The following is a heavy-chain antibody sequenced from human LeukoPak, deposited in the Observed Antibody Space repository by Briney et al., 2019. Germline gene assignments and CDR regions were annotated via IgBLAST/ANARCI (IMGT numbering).Heavy chain of an antibody. CDR1: GFAFSTYT. CDR2: INNDGRST. D-gene: IGHD3-22*01. V-gene: IGHV3-74*01. J-gene: IGHJ4*02. Sequence: PGGSLRLSCAASGFAFSTYTIHWVRQVPGKGLMWVSRINNDGRSTTYADSVKGRFTIFRDNAKDTLYLQMNSLRPEDTAVYYCARDGGDSSGYYWGLGYWGQGTLVTVSS. CDR3: ARDGGDSSGYYWGLGY.